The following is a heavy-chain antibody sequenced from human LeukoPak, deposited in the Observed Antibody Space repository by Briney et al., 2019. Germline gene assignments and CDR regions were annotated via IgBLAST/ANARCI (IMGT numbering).Heavy chain of an antibody. CDR3: AKVELGIEVGAFDI. J-gene: IGHJ3*02. CDR2: ISGSVGST. Sequence: GESLRLSWAAAGFTFSSYAMKWVRQTPGEGLGWVSAISGSVGSTYYAGSVKGRLTIPRDNPKNTPSLHINSLRAEDTAVYYCAKVELGIEVGAFDIWGQGTMVTVSS. CDR1: GFTFSSYA. V-gene: IGHV3-23*01. D-gene: IGHD7-27*01.